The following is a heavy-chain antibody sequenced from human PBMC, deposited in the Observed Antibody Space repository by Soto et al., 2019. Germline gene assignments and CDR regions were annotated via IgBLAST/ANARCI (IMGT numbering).Heavy chain of an antibody. CDR2: IWYDGGNK. D-gene: IGHD3-22*01. CDR3: ARALHYYDSSGSLDY. CDR1: GFTFSSYG. J-gene: IGHJ4*02. Sequence: PGGSLRLSCAASGFTFSSYGMHWVRQAPGKGLEWVAVIWYDGGNKYYADSVKGRFTISRDNSKNTLYLQMNSLRAEDTAVYYCARALHYYDSSGSLDYWGQGTLVTVSS. V-gene: IGHV3-33*01.